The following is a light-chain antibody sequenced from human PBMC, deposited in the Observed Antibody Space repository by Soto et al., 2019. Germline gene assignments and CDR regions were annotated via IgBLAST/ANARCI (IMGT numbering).Light chain of an antibody. V-gene: IGKV3-15*01. CDR2: GAS. J-gene: IGKJ2*01. Sequence: EIVMTQSPATLSVSRGERATLSCRASQSVSSNLAWYQQKPGQAPRLLIYGASTRATGIPARFSGSGSGTEFTLTISSLQSEDFAVYYCQQYNNWPPNTFGQGTKLEIK. CDR3: QQYNNWPPNT. CDR1: QSVSSN.